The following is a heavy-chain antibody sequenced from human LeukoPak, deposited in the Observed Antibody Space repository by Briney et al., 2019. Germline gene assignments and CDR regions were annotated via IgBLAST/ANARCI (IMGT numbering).Heavy chain of an antibody. V-gene: IGHV1-69*01. Sequence: ASAKVSCKASGGTFSSYAISWVRQAPGQGLEWMGGIIPIFGTANYAQKFQGRVTITADESTSIAYMELSSLRSEDTAVYYCARVIAVAGGVPPRYFDYWGQGTLVTVSS. CDR3: ARVIAVAGGVPPRYFDY. CDR2: IIPIFGTA. CDR1: GGTFSSYA. D-gene: IGHD6-19*01. J-gene: IGHJ4*02.